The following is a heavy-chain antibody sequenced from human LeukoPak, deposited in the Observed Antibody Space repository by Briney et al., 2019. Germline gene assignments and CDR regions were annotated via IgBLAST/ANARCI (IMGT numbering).Heavy chain of an antibody. CDR1: GYTFTSYA. CDR3: ARGSSGSYISPFDY. D-gene: IGHD3-10*01. V-gene: IGHV1-3*01. Sequence: ASVKVSCKASGYTFTSYAMHWVRQASGQRLEWMGWINAGNGNTKYSQKFQGRVTITRDTSASTAYMELSSLRPEDTAVYYCARGSSGSYISPFDYWGQGTLVTVSS. J-gene: IGHJ4*02. CDR2: INAGNGNT.